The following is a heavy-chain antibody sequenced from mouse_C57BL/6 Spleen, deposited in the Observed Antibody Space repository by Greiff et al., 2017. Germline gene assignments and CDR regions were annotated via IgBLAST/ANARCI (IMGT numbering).Heavy chain of an antibody. J-gene: IGHJ1*03. CDR1: GYTFTSYW. CDR2: IDPSDSYS. V-gene: IGHV1-69*01. Sequence: QVQLQQPGAELVMPGASVKLSCKASGYTFTSYWMHWVKQRPGQGLEWIGEIDPSDSYSNYNQKFKGKSTLTVDKSSSTAYMQLSSLTSEDSAVYYCAREGTYYYGSRGYFDVWGTGTTVTVSS. D-gene: IGHD1-1*01. CDR3: AREGTYYYGSRGYFDV.